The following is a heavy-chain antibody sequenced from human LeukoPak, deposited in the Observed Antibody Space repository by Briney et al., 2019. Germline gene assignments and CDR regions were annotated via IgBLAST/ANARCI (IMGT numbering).Heavy chain of an antibody. V-gene: IGHV4-31*03. CDR3: ARLALNDYSNVRWFDP. Sequence: SQTLSLTCTVSGGSISSGGYYWSWIRQHPGKGLECIGYIYFSGSTYYNPSLTSRVTMSVDRSKNQFSLKLSSVTAADTAVYYCARLALNDYSNVRWFDPWGQGTLVTVSS. CDR1: GGSISSGGYY. D-gene: IGHD4-11*01. J-gene: IGHJ5*02. CDR2: IYFSGST.